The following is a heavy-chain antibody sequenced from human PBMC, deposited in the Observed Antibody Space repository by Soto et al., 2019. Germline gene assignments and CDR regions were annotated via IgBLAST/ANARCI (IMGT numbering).Heavy chain of an antibody. CDR2: INHSGST. CDR1: GGSFSGYY. D-gene: IGHD2-15*01. J-gene: IGHJ4*02. V-gene: IGHV4-34*01. Sequence: QVQLQQWGAGLLKPSETLSLTCAVYGGSFSGYYWSWIRQPPGKGLEWIGEINHSGSTNYNPSLKSRVTISVDTSKSRFSLELSSVTAADTAVYYCARQYCSGGSCYEDYWGQGTLVTVSS. CDR3: ARQYCSGGSCYEDY.